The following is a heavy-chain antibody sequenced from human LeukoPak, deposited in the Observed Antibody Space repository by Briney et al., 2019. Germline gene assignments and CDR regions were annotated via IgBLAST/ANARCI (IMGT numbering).Heavy chain of an antibody. V-gene: IGHV4-34*01. CDR2: INHSGRS. CDR1: GGSFSGYY. D-gene: IGHD6-13*01. J-gene: IGHJ4*02. Sequence: SETLSLTCAVDGGSFSGYYWTWIRQPPGRGLEWIGEINHSGRSYYNPSLKSRVTISVDTSKNQFSLKLTSVTAADTAVYYCARGDMAAGLGHWGQGTLVTVSS. CDR3: ARGDMAAGLGH.